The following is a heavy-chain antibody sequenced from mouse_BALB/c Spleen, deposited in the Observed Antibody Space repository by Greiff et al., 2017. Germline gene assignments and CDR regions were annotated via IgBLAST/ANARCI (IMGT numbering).Heavy chain of an antibody. CDR2: IDPENGNT. V-gene: IGHV14-1*02. CDR1: GFNIKDYY. Sequence: LVESGAELVRPGALVKLSCKASGFNIKDYYMHWVKQRPEQGLEWIGWIDPENGNTIYDPKFQGKASITADTSSNTAYLQLSSLTSEDTAVYYCARGDYGPSFAYWGQGTLVTVSA. J-gene: IGHJ3*01. D-gene: IGHD2-4*01. CDR3: ARGDYGPSFAY.